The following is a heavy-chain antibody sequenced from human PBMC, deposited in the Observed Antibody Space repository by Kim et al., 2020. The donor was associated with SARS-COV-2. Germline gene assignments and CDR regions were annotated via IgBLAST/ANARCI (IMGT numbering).Heavy chain of an antibody. CDR1: GGSISSSSYY. D-gene: IGHD3-22*01. Sequence: SETLSLTCTVSGGSISSSSYYWGWIRQPPGKGLEWIGSIYNSGSTYYNPSLKSRVTISVDTSKNQFSLKLSSVTAADTAGYYCARHSIWEDSSGYYSEVDYWGQGTLVTVS. V-gene: IGHV4-39*01. J-gene: IGHJ4*02. CDR3: ARHSIWEDSSGYYSEVDY. CDR2: IYNSGST.